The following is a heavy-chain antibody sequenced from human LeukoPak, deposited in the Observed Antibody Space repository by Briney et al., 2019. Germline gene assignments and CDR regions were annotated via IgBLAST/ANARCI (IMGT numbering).Heavy chain of an antibody. J-gene: IGHJ3*02. V-gene: IGHV3-7*05. CDR3: AKDDEAIDVLRGFFDI. CDR2: IKQDGSQK. CDR1: GFTFSSYW. D-gene: IGHD2-21*01. Sequence: GGSLRLSCAASGFTFSSYWMSWVRQAPGKGLEWVATIKQDGSQKEYVDSVKGHFTISRDNAKNSLYLQMNSLRAEDTAVYYCAKDDEAIDVLRGFFDIWGQGTMVTVSS.